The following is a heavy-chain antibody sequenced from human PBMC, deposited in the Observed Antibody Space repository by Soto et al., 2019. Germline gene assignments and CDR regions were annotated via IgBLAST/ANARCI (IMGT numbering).Heavy chain of an antibody. CDR1: GGTFSSYA. V-gene: IGHV1-69*06. CDR3: ARVEVSTIFGVVNPNFYYYYGMDV. Sequence: SVKVSCKASGGTFSSYAISWVRQAPGQGLEWMGGIIPIFGTANYAQKFQGRVTITADKSTSTAYMELSSLRSEDTAVYYCARVEVSTIFGVVNPNFYYYYGMDVWGQGTTVTVSS. J-gene: IGHJ6*02. CDR2: IIPIFGTA. D-gene: IGHD3-3*01.